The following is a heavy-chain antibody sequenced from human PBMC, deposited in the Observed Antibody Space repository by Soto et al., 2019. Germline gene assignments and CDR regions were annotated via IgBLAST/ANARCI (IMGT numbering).Heavy chain of an antibody. D-gene: IGHD1-1*01. Sequence: SVKVSCKVSGGAFTNYSLNWVRHTPGQGLEWLGGIVPLYDTSNYSLKFVGRVSVTADISSSTVYMHLSGLTSDDTATYYCASWSEWNHLYYHGMDVWGQGTTVTAP. J-gene: IGHJ6*02. CDR2: IVPLYDTS. V-gene: IGHV1-69*06. CDR3: ASWSEWNHLYYHGMDV. CDR1: GGAFTNYS.